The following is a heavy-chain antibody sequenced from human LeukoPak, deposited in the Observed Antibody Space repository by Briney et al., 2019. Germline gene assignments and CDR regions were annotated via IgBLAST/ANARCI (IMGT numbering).Heavy chain of an antibody. J-gene: IGHJ3*02. Sequence: GRFLRLSCAASGFTFSSYAMHWVRQAPGKGLEWVAVISYDGSNKYYADSVKGRFTISRDNSKNTLYLQMNSLRAEDTAVYYCARDRVDSSSSHDAFDIWGQGTMVTVSS. CDR1: GFTFSSYA. D-gene: IGHD6-6*01. CDR3: ARDRVDSSSSHDAFDI. V-gene: IGHV3-30-3*01. CDR2: ISYDGSNK.